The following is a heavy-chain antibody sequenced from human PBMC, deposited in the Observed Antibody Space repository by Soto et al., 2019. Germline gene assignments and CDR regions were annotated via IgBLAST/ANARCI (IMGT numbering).Heavy chain of an antibody. J-gene: IGHJ4*02. V-gene: IGHV1-18*01. CDR3: ARDCCDSSGYPSY. D-gene: IGHD3-22*01. Sequence: ASVKVSCKASGYTFTSYGISWVRHAPGQGLEWMGWISAYNGKTDYAQNLQGRVTMTTDTSTNTAYMELRSLRAEDTAVYYCARDCCDSSGYPSYWGQGTLVTVSS. CDR2: ISAYNGKT. CDR1: GYTFTSYG.